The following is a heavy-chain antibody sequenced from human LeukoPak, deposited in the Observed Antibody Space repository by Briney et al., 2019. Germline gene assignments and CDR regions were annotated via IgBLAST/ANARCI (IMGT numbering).Heavy chain of an antibody. J-gene: IGHJ5*02. V-gene: IGHV4-34*01. CDR2: INHSGST. Sequence: NTSETLSLTCAVYGGSFSGYYWSWIRQPPGKGLEWIGEINHSGSTNYNPSLKSRVTISVDTSKNQFSLKLSSVTAADTAVYYCARGGDSSSWLDWFDPWGQGTLVTVAS. CDR1: GGSFSGYY. D-gene: IGHD6-13*01. CDR3: ARGGDSSSWLDWFDP.